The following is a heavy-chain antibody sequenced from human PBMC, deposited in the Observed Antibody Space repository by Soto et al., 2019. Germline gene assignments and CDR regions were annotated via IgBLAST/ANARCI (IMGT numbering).Heavy chain of an antibody. CDR2: IYHSGST. CDR1: GGSISSGGYS. J-gene: IGHJ4*02. D-gene: IGHD3-22*01. Sequence: NPSETLSLTCAVSGGSISSGGYSWSWIRQPPGKGLEWIGYIYHSGSTYYNPSLKSRVTISVDRSKNQFSLKLSSVTAADTAVYYCARAAGGFYYDSSGYFDSWGQGTLVTVSS. CDR3: ARAAGGFYYDSSGYFDS. V-gene: IGHV4-30-2*01.